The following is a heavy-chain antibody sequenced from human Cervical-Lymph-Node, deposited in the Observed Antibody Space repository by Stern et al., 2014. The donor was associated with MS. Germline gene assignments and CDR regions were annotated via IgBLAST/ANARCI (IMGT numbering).Heavy chain of an antibody. V-gene: IGHV2-5*02. CDR3: AHSLGYPNLRPPYNWFDP. D-gene: IGHD5-12*01. CDR1: GFSLSTSGVG. CDR2: IYWDDDK. J-gene: IGHJ5*02. Sequence: QITLKESGPTLVKPTQTLTLTCTFSGFSLSTSGVGVGWIRQPPGKALEXLAIIYWDDDKRYSPSLKSRLTITKDTSKNQVVLTMTNMDPVDTATYYCAHSLGYPNLRPPYNWFDPWGQGTLVTVSS.